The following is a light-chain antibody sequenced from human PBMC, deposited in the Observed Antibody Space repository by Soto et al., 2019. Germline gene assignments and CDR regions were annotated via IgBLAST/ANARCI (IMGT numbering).Light chain of an antibody. V-gene: IGKV1-6*01. CDR3: QKNNNSPLT. CDR2: AAS. CDR1: QAIGND. J-gene: IGKJ2*01. Sequence: AIQMTQSPSSLSASVGDRVTITCRASQAIGNDLTWYQQKPGKAPNLLIFAASSLQSGVPSRFSGSGSGTDFTLPISSLQPEDFAAYYCQKNNNSPLTFGRGTKLEIK.